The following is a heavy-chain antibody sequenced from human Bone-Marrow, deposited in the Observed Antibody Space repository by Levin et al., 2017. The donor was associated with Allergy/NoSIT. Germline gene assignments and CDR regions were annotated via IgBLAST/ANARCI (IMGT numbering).Heavy chain of an antibody. Sequence: GESLKISCAASGFTFSSYSMNWVRQAPGKGLEWVSSISSSSSYIYYADSVKGRFTISRDNAKNSLYLQMNSLRAEDTAVYYCARGAWFGYKYYYYMDVWGKGTTVTVSS. CDR1: GFTFSSYS. D-gene: IGHD3-10*01. J-gene: IGHJ6*03. CDR2: ISSSSSYI. CDR3: ARGAWFGYKYYYYMDV. V-gene: IGHV3-21*01.